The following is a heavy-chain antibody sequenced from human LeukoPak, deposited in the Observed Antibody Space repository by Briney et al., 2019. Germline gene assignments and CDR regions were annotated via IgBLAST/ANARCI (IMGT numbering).Heavy chain of an antibody. V-gene: IGHV1-18*01. CDR1: GYTFTSYG. Sequence: ASVKVPCKASGYTFTSYGITWVRQAPGQGLEWMGWISTYNGYTKYAQNLQGRVAMTTDTSTSTAYMELRSLTSDDTAVYYCARDEQWMVDHWGQGTLVTVSS. J-gene: IGHJ4*02. D-gene: IGHD6-19*01. CDR2: ISTYNGYT. CDR3: ARDEQWMVDH.